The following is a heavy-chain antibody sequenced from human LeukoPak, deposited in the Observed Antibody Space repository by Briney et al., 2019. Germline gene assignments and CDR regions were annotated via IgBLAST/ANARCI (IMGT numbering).Heavy chain of an antibody. V-gene: IGHV1-2*02. D-gene: IGHD6-13*01. CDR2: INPNSGGT. Sequence: ASVTVSCKTSGYTFTGFSLNWVRQAPGQGLEWVGSINPNSGGTNYAQNFQGRVTMTRDTSIRTVYMELSKLRSDDTAVYYCARDVAAAGFFLDGGLYYFFDNWGQGTLVTVSS. J-gene: IGHJ4*02. CDR1: GYTFTGFS. CDR3: ARDVAAAGFFLDGGLYYFFDN.